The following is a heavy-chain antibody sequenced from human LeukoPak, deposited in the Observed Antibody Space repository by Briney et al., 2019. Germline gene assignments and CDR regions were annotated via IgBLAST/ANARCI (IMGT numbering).Heavy chain of an antibody. CDR3: AKDSGGTYFYYYYTDV. CDR1: GFSFSTYA. V-gene: IGHV3-23*01. CDR2: ISAGGATI. J-gene: IGHJ6*03. Sequence: GGSLRLSCAASGFSFSTYAMSWVRQAPGKGPEWVSAISAGGATIYYADSVKGRFTVSRDNSKNTLYLHMNSLRAEDTAIYYCAKDSGGTYFYYYYTDVWGKGTTVTVSS. D-gene: IGHD1-26*01.